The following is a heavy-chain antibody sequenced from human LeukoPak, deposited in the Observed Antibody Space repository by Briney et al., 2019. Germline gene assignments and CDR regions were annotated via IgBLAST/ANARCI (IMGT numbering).Heavy chain of an antibody. D-gene: IGHD3-10*01. CDR1: GFTFSSYS. V-gene: IGHV3-48*04. J-gene: IGHJ5*02. Sequence: GGSLRLSCAASGFTFSSYSMNWVRQAPGKGLEWVSYISSSSSTIYYADSVKGRFTISRDNSKNTLYLQMNSLRAEDTAVYYCAKVTYYGTNWFDPWGQGTLVTVSS. CDR3: AKVTYYGTNWFDP. CDR2: ISSSSSTI.